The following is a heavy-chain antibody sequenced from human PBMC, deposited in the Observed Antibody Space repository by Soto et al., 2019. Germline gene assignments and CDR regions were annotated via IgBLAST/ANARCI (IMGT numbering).Heavy chain of an antibody. D-gene: IGHD4-17*01. CDR1: GDSLSTSFW. V-gene: IGHV4-4*02. CDR2: IYHVGST. Sequence: QVQLQESGPRLVKPSETLSLTCTVSGDSLSTSFWWTWVRQSPGKGPEWIGQIYHVGSTNYNPALKSRVTTSVDKSKNQFSPKLTSVNAADTAVQYCAKASYGLGYFDYWGQGALVAVSS. CDR3: AKASYGLGYFDY. J-gene: IGHJ4*02.